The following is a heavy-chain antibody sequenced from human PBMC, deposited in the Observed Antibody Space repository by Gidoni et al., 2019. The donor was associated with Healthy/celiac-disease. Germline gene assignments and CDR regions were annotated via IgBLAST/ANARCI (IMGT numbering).Heavy chain of an antibody. Sequence: QVQLQQCGAGLLKPSETLSLTCAVYGVSFSGSYWSWIRQPPGKGLEWIGEINHRGSTNYNPSLKSRVTISVDTAKSQFSRKLGSVTAANTAVYYCARAMGRRTTTVWTDYYGMDVWGQGTTVTVSS. CDR3: ARAMGRRTTTVWTDYYGMDV. D-gene: IGHD4-17*01. J-gene: IGHJ6*02. CDR2: INHRGST. CDR1: GVSFSGSY. V-gene: IGHV4-34*01.